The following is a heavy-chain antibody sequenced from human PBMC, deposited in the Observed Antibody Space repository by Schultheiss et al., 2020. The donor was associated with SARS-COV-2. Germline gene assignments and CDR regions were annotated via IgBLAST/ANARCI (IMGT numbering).Heavy chain of an antibody. CDR3: ARDGGAGGYYDY. Sequence: GGSLRLSCAASGFTFSSYAMSWVRQAPGKGLEWVSAISGSGGSTYYADSVKGRFTISRDNAKNSLYLQMNSLRAEDTAVYYCARDGGAGGYYDYWGQGTLVIVSS. J-gene: IGHJ4*02. V-gene: IGHV3-23*01. CDR1: GFTFSSYA. CDR2: ISGSGGST. D-gene: IGHD3-16*01.